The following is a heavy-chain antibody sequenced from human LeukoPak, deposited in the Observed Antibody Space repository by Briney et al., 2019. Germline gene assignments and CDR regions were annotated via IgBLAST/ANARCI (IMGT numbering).Heavy chain of an antibody. J-gene: IGHJ3*02. CDR3: ANTRFKNLFDAFDI. Sequence: GESLQISCKGSGYRFTNYWIGWVRPMPGKGLQWMGVISPGDSDTRYSPSFQGQVTISADKSISTAYLQWSSLKASDTAMYYCANTRFKNLFDAFDIWGQGTMVTVSS. D-gene: IGHD1-14*01. CDR2: ISPGDSDT. V-gene: IGHV5-51*01. CDR1: GYRFTNYW.